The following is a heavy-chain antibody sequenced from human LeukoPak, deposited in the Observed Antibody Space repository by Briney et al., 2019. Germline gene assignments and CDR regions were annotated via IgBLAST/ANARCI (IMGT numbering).Heavy chain of an antibody. CDR2: VYYSGST. CDR1: GGSISSSGYY. Sequence: SETLSLTCTVSGGSISSSGYYWGWIRQPPGKGLEWIASVYYSGSTYYNPSRKSRVTISVDTSKNRLSLKLSSLTAADTAVYYCARHEYSGSYYGLSWFDPWGQGTLVTVSS. D-gene: IGHD1-26*01. CDR3: ARHEYSGSYYGLSWFDP. J-gene: IGHJ5*02. V-gene: IGHV4-39*01.